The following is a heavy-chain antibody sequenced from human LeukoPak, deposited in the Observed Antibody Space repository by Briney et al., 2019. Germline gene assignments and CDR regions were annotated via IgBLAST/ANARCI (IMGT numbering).Heavy chain of an antibody. Sequence: GGSLRLSCAASGFTFATHWMNWVRQAPGKGLEGVANINQDGSDKYYVDSVKGRFTISRDNAGKSLFVQMNSLTAEDTAVYYCAKDPRRVLPGNSWGQGTLVTVSS. V-gene: IGHV3-7*04. CDR3: AKDPRRVLPGNS. CDR2: INQDGSDK. D-gene: IGHD4/OR15-4a*01. CDR1: GFTFATHW. J-gene: IGHJ5*01.